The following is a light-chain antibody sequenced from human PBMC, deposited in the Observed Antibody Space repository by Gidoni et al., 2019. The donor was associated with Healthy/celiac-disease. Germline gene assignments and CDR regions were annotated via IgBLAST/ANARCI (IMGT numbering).Light chain of an antibody. J-gene: IGKJ1*01. CDR1: QSISSY. Sequence: DIQMTQPPSSLSASVGDRVTITCRASQSISSYLNWYQQKPGKAPTLLIYAASSMQSGVPSRFSGSRAGTDFTLTISSLQPEDFATYYCQQRYSTPRTFGQGTRVEIK. CDR3: QQRYSTPRT. CDR2: AAS. V-gene: IGKV1-39*01.